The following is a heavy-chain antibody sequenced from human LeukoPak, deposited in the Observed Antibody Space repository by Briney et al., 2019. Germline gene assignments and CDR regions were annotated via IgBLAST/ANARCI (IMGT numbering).Heavy chain of an antibody. V-gene: IGHV3-30*03. Sequence: GGSLRLSCAVSGLTFSSYGMHWVRQAPGKGLEWVAVISYDGGNKYYADSVKGRFTISRDNSKNTLYLQMNSLRAEDTAVYYCARGGAILGDYYYGMDVWGQGTTVTVSS. D-gene: IGHD4/OR15-4a*01. J-gene: IGHJ6*02. CDR3: ARGGAILGDYYYGMDV. CDR1: GLTFSSYG. CDR2: ISYDGGNK.